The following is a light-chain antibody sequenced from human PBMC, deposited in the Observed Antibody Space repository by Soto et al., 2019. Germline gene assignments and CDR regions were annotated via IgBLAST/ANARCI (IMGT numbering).Light chain of an antibody. CDR1: QAVHSRY. V-gene: IGKV3D-20*02. J-gene: IGKJ1*01. Sequence: LVLTQSPCTVSLSPGERATLSCSASQAVHSRYLSWYQQKVGQAPRLLIYASSKRATGIPDRFSGSGSGTEFTLTISSLQSEDFAVYYCQQRSNWPTFGQGTKVDI. CDR3: QQRSNWPT. CDR2: ASS.